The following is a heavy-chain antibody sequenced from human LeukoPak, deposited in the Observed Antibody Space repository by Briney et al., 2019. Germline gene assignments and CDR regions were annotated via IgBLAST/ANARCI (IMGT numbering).Heavy chain of an antibody. J-gene: IGHJ5*02. D-gene: IGHD6-13*01. CDR1: GDSISSYY. Sequence: SETLSLTCTVSGDSISSYYWCWVRQPPGQGLEWIGYIYYSGSTNYNPSLKSRVTMSVDTSKNQFSLKLSSVTAADTAVYYCARGLYSSSWYASWFDPWGQGTLVTVSS. V-gene: IGHV4-59*12. CDR3: ARGLYSSSWYASWFDP. CDR2: IYYSGST.